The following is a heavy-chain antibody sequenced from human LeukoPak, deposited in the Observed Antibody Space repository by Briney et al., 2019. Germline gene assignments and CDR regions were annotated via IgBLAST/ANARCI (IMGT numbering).Heavy chain of an antibody. CDR3: ARGPGGGSYNWFDP. D-gene: IGHD2-15*01. J-gene: IGHJ5*02. CDR1: GGSISSYY. CDR2: IYYSGIT. Sequence: ASETLSLTCTVSGGSISSYYWSWIRQPPGKGLEWIGYIYYSGITNYNPSLKSRVTISVDTSKNQFSLKLSSVTAADTAIYYCARGPGGGSYNWFDPWGQGTLVTVSS. V-gene: IGHV4-59*01.